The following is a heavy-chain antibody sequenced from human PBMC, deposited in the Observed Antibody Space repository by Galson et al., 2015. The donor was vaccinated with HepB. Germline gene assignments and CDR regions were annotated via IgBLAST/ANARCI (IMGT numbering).Heavy chain of an antibody. CDR2: VYYSGST. J-gene: IGHJ4*02. Sequence: TLSLTCTVSGVSISSSYWGWIRQPPGKGLQWIGCVYYSGSTNYYNPSLKSRVTMSVDTSKNQFSLQLSSVTAADTAVYYCARGGSFDYFDFWGQGTLVTVSS. CDR3: ARGGSFDYFDF. V-gene: IGHV4-59*08. CDR1: GVSISSSY. D-gene: IGHD1-26*01.